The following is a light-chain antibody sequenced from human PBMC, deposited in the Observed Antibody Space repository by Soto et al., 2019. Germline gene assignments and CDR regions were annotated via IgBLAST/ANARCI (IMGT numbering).Light chain of an antibody. Sequence: EIVLTQSPATLSLSPGERATLSCRASQSVSSNLAWYQQKPGQAPRLLIYGASRRATGFPARFSGSGSGTDFTLTISSLEPEDSAVYYCQQRNVWPPVTFGQGTRLEIK. J-gene: IGKJ5*01. CDR1: QSVSSN. CDR3: QQRNVWPPVT. CDR2: GAS. V-gene: IGKV3-11*01.